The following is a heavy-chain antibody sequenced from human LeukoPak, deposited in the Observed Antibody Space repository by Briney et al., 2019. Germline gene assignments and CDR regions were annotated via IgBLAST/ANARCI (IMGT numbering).Heavy chain of an antibody. D-gene: IGHD3-10*01. V-gene: IGHV3-11*05. CDR1: GFTFSDYY. CDR2: ISSSSSST. J-gene: IGHJ3*02. CDR3: ARVPGKYAFDI. Sequence: GGSLRLSCAASGFTFSDYYMSWLRQAPGKGREWVAYISSSSSSTNYADSVKGRFTISRDNAKNSLYLQMNSLRAEDTAVYYCARVPGKYAFDIWGQGTMVTVSA.